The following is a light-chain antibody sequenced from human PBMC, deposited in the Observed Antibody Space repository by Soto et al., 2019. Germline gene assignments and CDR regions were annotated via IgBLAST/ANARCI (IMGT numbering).Light chain of an antibody. Sequence: DIQMTQSPSSLSASVGDRFTITCRASQSITSYLNWYQQKPGKAPKLLIYAASSLQSGVPSRFSGSGSGTDFTLTISSLQPEDSATYYCQQSYSTPRTFGQGTKVDIK. V-gene: IGKV1-39*01. CDR2: AAS. CDR3: QQSYSTPRT. CDR1: QSITSY. J-gene: IGKJ1*01.